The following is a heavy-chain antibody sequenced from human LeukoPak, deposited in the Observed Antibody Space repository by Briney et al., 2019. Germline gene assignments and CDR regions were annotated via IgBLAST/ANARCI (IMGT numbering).Heavy chain of an antibody. CDR3: AKAGSNTSCYGFV. D-gene: IGHD2-2*01. J-gene: IGHJ4*02. CDR1: GFTFSSYA. CDR2: ISGSGGST. Sequence: GGSLRLSCAASGFTFSSYAMSWVRQAPGKGLEWVSTISGSGGSTYYADSVKGRFTISGDNSKNTLYLQMNSLRAEDTAVYYCAKAGSNTSCYGFVWGQGTLGTVSP. V-gene: IGHV3-23*01.